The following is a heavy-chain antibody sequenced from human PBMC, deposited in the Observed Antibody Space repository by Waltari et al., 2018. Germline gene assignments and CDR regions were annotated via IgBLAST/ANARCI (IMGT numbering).Heavy chain of an antibody. V-gene: IGHV4-34*01. D-gene: IGHD3-22*01. CDR1: GGSFSGYY. J-gene: IGHJ4*02. CDR3: ARGGDYYDSGAYLDY. Sequence: QVQLQQWGAGLLKPSETLSLTCAVYGGSFSGYYWSWIRQPPGKGLEWIGEINHSGSTDYKSSLKSRVTISVDTSKNQFSLKLSSVTAADTAVYYCARGGDYYDSGAYLDYWGQGTLVTVSS. CDR2: INHSGST.